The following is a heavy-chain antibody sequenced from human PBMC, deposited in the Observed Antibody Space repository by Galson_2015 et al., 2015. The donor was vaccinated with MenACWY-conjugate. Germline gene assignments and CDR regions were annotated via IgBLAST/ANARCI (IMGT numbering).Heavy chain of an antibody. V-gene: IGHV1-69*02. D-gene: IGHD6-13*01. CDR3: HYSIAAAGALEFDY. J-gene: IGHJ4*02. CDR2: IIPILGIA. Sequence: SVKVSCKASGGTFSSYTISWVRQAPGQGLEWMGRIIPILGIANYAQKFQGRVTITADKSTSTAYMELSSLRSEDAAVYYCHYSIAAAGALEFDYWGQGTLVTVSS. CDR1: GGTFSSYT.